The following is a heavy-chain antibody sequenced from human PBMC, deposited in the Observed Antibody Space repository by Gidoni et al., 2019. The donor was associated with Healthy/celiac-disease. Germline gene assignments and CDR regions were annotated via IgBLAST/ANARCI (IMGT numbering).Heavy chain of an antibody. CDR1: GGSISSSSYY. CDR2: IYYSGNT. J-gene: IGHJ5*02. D-gene: IGHD1-26*01. Sequence: HLQLQESGPGLVKPSETLSLTCTVSGGSISSSSYYWGWIRQPPGKGLEWIGSIYYSGNTYYNPSLKSRVTISVDTSRFSLKLSSVTAADTAVYYCARQGRSYYLTWFDPWGQGTLVTVSS. V-gene: IGHV4-39*01. CDR3: ARQGRSYYLTWFDP.